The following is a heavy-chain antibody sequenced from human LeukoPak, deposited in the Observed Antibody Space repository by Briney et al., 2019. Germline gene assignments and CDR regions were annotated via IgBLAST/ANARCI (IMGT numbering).Heavy chain of an antibody. J-gene: IGHJ4*02. CDR3: ARFQDIVVVPAAVQAAAFDY. D-gene: IGHD2-2*02. CDR2: INHSGST. CDR1: GGSFSGYY. V-gene: IGHV4-34*01. Sequence: PSETLSLTCAVYGGSFSGYYWGWIRQPPGKGLEWIGEINHSGSTNYNPSLKSRVTISVDTSKNQFSLKLSSVTAADTAVYYCARFQDIVVVPAAVQAAAFDYWGQGTLVTVSS.